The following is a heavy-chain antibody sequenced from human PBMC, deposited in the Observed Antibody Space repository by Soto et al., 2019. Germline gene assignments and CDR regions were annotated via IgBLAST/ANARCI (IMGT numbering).Heavy chain of an antibody. Sequence: PSETLSLTCAISGDSVSSNSAAWKWIRQSPSRGLEWLGRTYYRSKWYNDYTVSVKSRITINPDTSKNQFSLQLSSVTPEDTAVYYCTRARSSSWDYFYGMDVWGQGTTVTV. CDR2: TYYRSKWYN. J-gene: IGHJ6*02. V-gene: IGHV6-1*01. D-gene: IGHD6-13*01. CDR3: TRARSSSWDYFYGMDV. CDR1: GDSVSSNSAA.